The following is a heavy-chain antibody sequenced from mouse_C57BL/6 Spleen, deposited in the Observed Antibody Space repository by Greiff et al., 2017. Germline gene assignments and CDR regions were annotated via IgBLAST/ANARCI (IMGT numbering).Heavy chain of an antibody. J-gene: IGHJ2*01. Sequence: QVQLQQSGPGLVQPSQSLSITCTVSGFSLTSYGVHWVRQSPGKGLEWLGVIWSGGSTDSTAAFISRLSISKDNSKSQVFFKMNSLQADDTAIYSCARSPTNWDVYFDYWGQGTTLTVSS. CDR2: IWSGGST. D-gene: IGHD4-1*01. CDR3: ARSPTNWDVYFDY. V-gene: IGHV2-2*01. CDR1: GFSLTSYG.